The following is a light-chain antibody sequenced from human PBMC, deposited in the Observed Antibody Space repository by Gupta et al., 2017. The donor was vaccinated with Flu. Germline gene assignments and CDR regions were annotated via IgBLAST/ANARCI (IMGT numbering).Light chain of an antibody. V-gene: IGKV1-9*01. CDR3: QQLNSYPLT. J-gene: IGKJ4*01. CDR1: HGISSY. Sequence: DIQLTQSPSFLSASVGDRVTITCRASHGISSYLAWYQQKPGKAPKLLIYAASTLQSGVPSRFSGSGSGTEFTLTISSLQPEDFATYYCQQLNSYPLTFGRGTKVDIK. CDR2: AAS.